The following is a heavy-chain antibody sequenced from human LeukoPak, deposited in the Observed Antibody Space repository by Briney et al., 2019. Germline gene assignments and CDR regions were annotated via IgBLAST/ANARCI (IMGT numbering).Heavy chain of an antibody. Sequence: SETLSLTCAVSGGSISSNSYYWGWIRQPPGKGLEWIGSIYYSGSTYYNPSLKSRVTISVDTSKNQYSLKLTSVTAADTAVYYCARSKERYFDPFDYWGQGTLVTVSS. CDR2: IYYSGST. V-gene: IGHV4-39*07. D-gene: IGHD3-9*01. J-gene: IGHJ4*02. CDR3: ARSKERYFDPFDY. CDR1: GGSISSNSYY.